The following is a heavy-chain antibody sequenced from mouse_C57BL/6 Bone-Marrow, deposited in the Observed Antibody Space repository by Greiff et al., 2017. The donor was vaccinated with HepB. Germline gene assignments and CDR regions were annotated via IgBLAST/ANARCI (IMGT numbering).Heavy chain of an antibody. V-gene: IGHV1-69*01. J-gene: IGHJ4*01. CDR1: GYTFTSYW. Sequence: VKLMESGAELVMPGASVKLSCKASGYTFTSYWMHWVKQRPGQGLEWIGGIDPSDSYTNYNQKFKGKSTLTVDKSSSTAYMQLSSLTSEDSAVYYCARGGNYGAMDYWGQGTSVTVSS. D-gene: IGHD2-1*01. CDR2: IDPSDSYT. CDR3: ARGGNYGAMDY.